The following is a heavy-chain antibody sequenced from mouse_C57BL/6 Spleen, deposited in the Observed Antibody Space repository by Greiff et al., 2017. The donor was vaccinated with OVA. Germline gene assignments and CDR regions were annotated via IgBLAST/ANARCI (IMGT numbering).Heavy chain of an antibody. CDR1: GFTFSNYW. D-gene: IGHD4-1*01. CDR3: TGTGTGAMDY. Sequence: EVKVEESGGGLVQPGGSMKLSCVASGFTFSNYWMNWVRQSPEKGLEWVAQIRLKSDNYATHYAESVKGRFTISREDSKSRVYLQMYNLRAEDTGIYYCTGTGTGAMDYWGQGTSVTVSS. CDR2: IRLKSDNYAT. V-gene: IGHV6-3*01. J-gene: IGHJ4*01.